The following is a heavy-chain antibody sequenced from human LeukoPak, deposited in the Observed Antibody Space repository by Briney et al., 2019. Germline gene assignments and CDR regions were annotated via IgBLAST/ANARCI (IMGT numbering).Heavy chain of an antibody. J-gene: IGHJ4*02. CDR2: ISGSGGST. Sequence: GGSLRLSCVDSEVTFSSYGMSWVRQAPGKGLEWVSSISGSGGSTYYADSVKGRFTISRDNSKNTLYLQMDSLRAEDTAVYYCAKDPLWFGELSSSGWGQGTLVTVSS. V-gene: IGHV3-23*01. CDR1: EVTFSSYG. D-gene: IGHD3-10*01. CDR3: AKDPLWFGELSSSG.